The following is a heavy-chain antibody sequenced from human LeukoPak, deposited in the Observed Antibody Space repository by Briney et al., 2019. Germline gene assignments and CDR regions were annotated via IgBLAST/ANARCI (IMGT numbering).Heavy chain of an antibody. J-gene: IGHJ4*02. CDR2: ISSSSSYI. CDR3: ARDPITMVRGSFDY. D-gene: IGHD3-10*01. V-gene: IGHV3-21*01. CDR1: GFTFSSYS. Sequence: GGSLRLSCAASGFTFSSYSMNWVRQAPGKGLEWVSSISSSSSYIYYADSVKGRFTISRDNAKNSLYLQVNSLRAEDTAVYYCARDPITMVRGSFDYWGQGTLVTVSS.